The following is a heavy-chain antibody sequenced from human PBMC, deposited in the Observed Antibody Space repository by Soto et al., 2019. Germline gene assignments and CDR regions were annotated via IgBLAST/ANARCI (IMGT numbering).Heavy chain of an antibody. D-gene: IGHD4-17*01. CDR2: VWNDGSKR. CDR1: GYTFSVYG. J-gene: IGHJ6*02. V-gene: IGHV3-33*01. CDR3: GRAAYGGNPYYYGLDV. Sequence: QVQLVESGGGVVEPGRSLRLSGVGSGYTFSVYGMHWVRKAPGKGLERVTVVWNDGSKRYYADSVKGRFTISRDNSKNTLYLQMNDLRAEDTVVFYWGRAAYGGNPYYYGLDVWAQGTTFTVSS.